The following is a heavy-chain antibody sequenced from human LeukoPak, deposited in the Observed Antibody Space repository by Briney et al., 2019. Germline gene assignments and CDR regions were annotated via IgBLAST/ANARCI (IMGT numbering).Heavy chain of an antibody. Sequence: KSSETLSLTCTVSGGSISSVYWSWLRQPPGKGLEWIRYLSYSGRTYYNPSLWRRVTISVDTSKNQFSLNLTSVTAADTAVYYCAARGWTPGRDDWGQGTPVTVSS. CDR1: GGSISSVY. CDR2: LSYSGRT. J-gene: IGHJ4*02. CDR3: AARGWTPGRDD. V-gene: IGHV4-59*12. D-gene: IGHD6-19*01.